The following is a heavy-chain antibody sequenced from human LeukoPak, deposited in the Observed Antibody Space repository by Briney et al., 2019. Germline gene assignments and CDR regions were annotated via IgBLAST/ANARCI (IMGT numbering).Heavy chain of an antibody. CDR1: GGSFSGYY. CDR3: ARRRVLRFLEA. Sequence: SETLPLTCAVYGGSFSGYYWSWIRQPPGKGLEWIGEINHSGSTNYNPSLKSRVTISVDTSKNQFSLKLSSVTAADTAVYYCARRRVLRFLEAWGQGTLVTVSS. CDR2: INHSGST. D-gene: IGHD3-3*01. J-gene: IGHJ5*02. V-gene: IGHV4-34*01.